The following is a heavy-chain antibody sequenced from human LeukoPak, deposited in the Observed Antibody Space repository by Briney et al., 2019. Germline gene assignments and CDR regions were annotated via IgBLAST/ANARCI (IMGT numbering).Heavy chain of an antibody. CDR3: ARRRVGASWDFFDS. D-gene: IGHD2-2*01. V-gene: IGHV1-8*01. CDR2: MNPNSGTT. CDR1: GYTFTSSD. Sequence: ASVKVSCKASGYTFTSSDINWVRQATGQGLEWMGWMNPNSGTTVYAQKFQGRVTMTRNTSISTAYMELSALRYEDTAVYYCARRRVGASWDFFDSWGQGVLVTVSS. J-gene: IGHJ4*02.